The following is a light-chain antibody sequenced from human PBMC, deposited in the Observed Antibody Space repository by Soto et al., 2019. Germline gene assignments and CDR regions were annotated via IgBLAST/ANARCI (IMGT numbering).Light chain of an antibody. CDR2: DVS. Sequence: QSVLTQPASVSGSPGQSITISCTGTSSDVGGYNYVSWYQQHPGKAPKLMIYDVSNRPSGVSNRFSGSKSGNTASLTISGLQAEDEADYYCSSYTSSFYFFGTGTKVTVL. CDR3: SSYTSSFYF. V-gene: IGLV2-14*01. J-gene: IGLJ1*01. CDR1: SSDVGGYNY.